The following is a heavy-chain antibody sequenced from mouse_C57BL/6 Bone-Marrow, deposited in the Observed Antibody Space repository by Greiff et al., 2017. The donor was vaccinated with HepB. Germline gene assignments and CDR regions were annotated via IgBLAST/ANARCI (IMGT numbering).Heavy chain of an antibody. Sequence: EVQVVESGGGLVKPGGSLKLSCAASGFTFSSYAMSWVRQTPEKRLEWVATISDGGSYTYYPDNVKGRFTISRDNAKNNLYLQMSHLKSEDTAMYYCARDRDYGSYWYFDVWGTGTTVTVSS. D-gene: IGHD1-1*01. J-gene: IGHJ1*03. CDR3: ARDRDYGSYWYFDV. CDR1: GFTFSSYA. V-gene: IGHV5-4*01. CDR2: ISDGGSYT.